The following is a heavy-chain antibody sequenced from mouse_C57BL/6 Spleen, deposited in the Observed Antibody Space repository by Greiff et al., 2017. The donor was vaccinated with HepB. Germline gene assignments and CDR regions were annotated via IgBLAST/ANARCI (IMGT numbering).Heavy chain of an antibody. J-gene: IGHJ4*01. Sequence: VQLQQSGPELVKPGASVKISCKASGYTFTDYYMNWVKQSHGKSLEWIGDINPNNGGTSYNQKFKGKATLTVDKSSSTAYMKLRSLTSEDSAVYYCARYGNYGVFYAMDYWGQGTSVTVSS. V-gene: IGHV1-26*01. CDR2: INPNNGGT. CDR3: ARYGNYGVFYAMDY. D-gene: IGHD2-1*01. CDR1: GYTFTDYY.